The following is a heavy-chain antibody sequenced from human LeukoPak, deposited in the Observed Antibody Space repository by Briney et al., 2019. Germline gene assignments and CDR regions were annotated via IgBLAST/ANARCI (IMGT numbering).Heavy chain of an antibody. D-gene: IGHD2-2*01. CDR1: GGSFSGYY. CDR3: ASLKSGYQLPGDY. CDR2: INHSGST. V-gene: IGHV4-34*01. Sequence: SETLSLTCAVYGGSFSGYYWSWIRQPPGKGLEWVGEINHSGSTNYNPSLKSRVTISVDTSKNQFSLKLSSVTAADTAVYYCASLKSGYQLPGDYWGQGTLVTVSS. J-gene: IGHJ4*02.